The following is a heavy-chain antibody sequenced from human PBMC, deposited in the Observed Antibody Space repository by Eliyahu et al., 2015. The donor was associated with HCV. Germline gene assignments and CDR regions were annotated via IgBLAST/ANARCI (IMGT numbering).Heavy chain of an antibody. D-gene: IGHD2/OR15-2a*01. CDR3: AKRIYDPTVGDPNWFDP. J-gene: IGHJ5*02. CDR1: GYTFSDXX. CDR2: VYPGGSQI. V-gene: IGHV5-51*03. Sequence: EVQLVQSGAEVRKPGXSLXISCKGSGYTFSDXXIGWVRQMPGKGLEWLGIVYPGGSQILYSPSFQGQITISADKSISTVYLQWSSLKASDTAMYYCAKRIYDPTVGDPNWFDPWGQGTLVTVSS.